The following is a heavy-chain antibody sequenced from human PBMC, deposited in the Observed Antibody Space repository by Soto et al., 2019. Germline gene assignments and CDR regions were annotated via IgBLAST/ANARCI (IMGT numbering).Heavy chain of an antibody. CDR2: LGFDGGGR. CDR3: AREPVGPDYAMDV. Sequence: QMQLVESGGGVVQPGTSLRLSCAASGFDFSSYGMHCVRQTPGKGLEWVAVLGFDGGGRYYADSVKGRFTISRDNSKKMLYLQMDSLRAVDTALYYCAREPVGPDYAMDVWGQGTTVTVSS. CDR1: GFDFSSYG. V-gene: IGHV3-33*01. J-gene: IGHJ6*02. D-gene: IGHD1-26*01.